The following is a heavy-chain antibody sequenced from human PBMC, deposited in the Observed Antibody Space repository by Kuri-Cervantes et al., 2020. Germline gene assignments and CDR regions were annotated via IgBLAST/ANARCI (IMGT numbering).Heavy chain of an antibody. CDR3: ARGYRGLLTYYFDY. D-gene: IGHD1-26*01. CDR1: GGSISSYY. V-gene: IGHV4-4*07. CDR2: IYTSGST. J-gene: IGHJ4*02. Sequence: ESLKISCTVSGGSISSYYWSWIRQPAGKGLEWIGRIYTSGSTNYNASPKSRVTMSVDTSKNQFSLKLSSVTAADTAVYYCARGYRGLLTYYFDYWGQGTLVTVSS.